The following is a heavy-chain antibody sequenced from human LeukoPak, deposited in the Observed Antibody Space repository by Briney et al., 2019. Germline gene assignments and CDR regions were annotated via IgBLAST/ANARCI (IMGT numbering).Heavy chain of an antibody. CDR2: IIPIFGTA. V-gene: IGHV1-69*13. CDR3: ARALEAVPAATVTTFDY. Sequence: ASVKVSCKASGGTFSSYAISWVRQAPGQGFEWMGGIIPIFGTANYAQKFQGRVTITADESTSTAYMELSSLRSEDTAVYYCARALEAVPAATVTTFDYWGQGTLVTVSS. J-gene: IGHJ4*02. CDR1: GGTFSSYA. D-gene: IGHD2-2*01.